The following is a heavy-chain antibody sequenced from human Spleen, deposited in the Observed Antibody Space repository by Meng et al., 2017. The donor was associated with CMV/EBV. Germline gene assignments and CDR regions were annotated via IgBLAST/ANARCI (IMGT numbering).Heavy chain of an antibody. CDR1: GYTFTGYY. J-gene: IGHJ6*02. V-gene: IGHV1-2*02. CDR2: INPNSGGT. CDR3: ARIAARTGAYYYGMDV. Sequence: ASVKVSCKASGYTFTGYYMFWVRQAPGQGLEWMGWINPNSGGTNYAQKFQGRVTMTRDTSISTAYMELSRLRSDDTAVYYCARIAARTGAYYYGMDVWGQGTTVTVSS. D-gene: IGHD6-6*01.